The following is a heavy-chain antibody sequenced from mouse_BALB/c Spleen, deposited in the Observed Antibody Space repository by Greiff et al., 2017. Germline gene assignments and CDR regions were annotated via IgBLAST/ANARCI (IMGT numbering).Heavy chain of an antibody. Sequence: VKLQESGPGLVAPSQSLSITCTVSGFSLTGYGVNWVRQPPGKGLEWLGMIWGDGSTDYNSALKSRLSISKDNSKSQVFLKMNSLQTDDTARYYCARGNYGSSYDWFAYWGQGTLVTVSA. V-gene: IGHV2-6-7*01. CDR3: ARGNYGSSYDWFAY. D-gene: IGHD1-1*01. CDR1: GFSLTGYG. J-gene: IGHJ3*01. CDR2: IWGDGST.